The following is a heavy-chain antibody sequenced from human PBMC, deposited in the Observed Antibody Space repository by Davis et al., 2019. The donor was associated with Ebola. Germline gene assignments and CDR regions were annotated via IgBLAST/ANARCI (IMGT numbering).Heavy chain of an antibody. J-gene: IGHJ4*02. D-gene: IGHD3-9*01. Sequence: GGSLRLSCAASGFTFSSYWMSWVRQAPGKGLEWVANIKQDGSEKYYVDSVKGRFTISRDNARDSLYLQMDSLRVEDTAIYYCARDAFSLSRYDTEDHWGQGTLVTVSS. CDR3: ARDAFSLSRYDTEDH. CDR2: IKQDGSEK. V-gene: IGHV3-7*01. CDR1: GFTFSSYW.